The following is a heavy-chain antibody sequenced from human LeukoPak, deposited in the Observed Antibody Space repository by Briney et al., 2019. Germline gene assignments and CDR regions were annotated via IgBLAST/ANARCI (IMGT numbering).Heavy chain of an antibody. J-gene: IGHJ5*02. CDR1: GFTFSSYG. V-gene: IGHV3-23*01. CDR2: ISGSGGST. Sequence: PGGSLRLSCAASGFTFSSYGMSWVRQAPGKGLEWVSAISGSGGSTYYADSVKGRFTISRDNSKNTLYLQMNSLRAEDTAVYYCAKDRLSSTVPAAPPNWFDPWGQGTLVTVSS. CDR3: AKDRLSSTVPAAPPNWFDP. D-gene: IGHD2-2*01.